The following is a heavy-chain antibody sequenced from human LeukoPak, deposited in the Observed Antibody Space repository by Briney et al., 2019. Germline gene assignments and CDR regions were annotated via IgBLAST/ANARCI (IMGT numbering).Heavy chain of an antibody. CDR2: IWYDGSNK. V-gene: IGHV3-33*06. D-gene: IGHD4-11*01. J-gene: IGHJ4*02. CDR1: GFTFSSYG. CDR3: AKGGHYSFFDY. Sequence: GRSLRLSCAASGFTFSSYGMHWVRQAPGKGLEWVAVIWYDGSNKYYADSVKGRFTISRDNSKNTHYLQMSSLRAEDTGIYYCAKGGHYSFFDYWGQGTLSPSPQ.